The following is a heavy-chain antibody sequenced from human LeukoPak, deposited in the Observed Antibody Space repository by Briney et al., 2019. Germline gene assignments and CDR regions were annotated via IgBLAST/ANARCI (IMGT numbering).Heavy chain of an antibody. J-gene: IGHJ6*03. V-gene: IGHV1-69*01. CDR3: AGVTVAARPRGDYYYYYMDV. CDR1: GGTFSSYA. Sequence: GSSVKVSCKASGGTFSSYAISWVRQAPGQGLEWMGGIIPIFGTANYAQKFQGRVTITADESTSTAYMELSSLRSEDTAVYYCAGVTVAARPRGDYYYYYMDVWGKGTTVTVSS. D-gene: IGHD6-6*01. CDR2: IIPIFGTA.